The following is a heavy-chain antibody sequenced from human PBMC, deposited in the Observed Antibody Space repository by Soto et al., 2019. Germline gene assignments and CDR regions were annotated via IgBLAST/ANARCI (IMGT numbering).Heavy chain of an antibody. D-gene: IGHD3-22*01. CDR1: GFTFSSYE. Sequence: PGGSLRLSCAASGFTFSSYEMNWVRQAPGKGLEWVSYISSSGSTIYYADSVKGRFTISRDNAKNSLYLQMNSLRAEDTAVYYCARAAVIVVATTLYYYRMDVWGQGTTVTVSS. CDR3: ARAAVIVVATTLYYYRMDV. CDR2: ISSSGSTI. V-gene: IGHV3-48*03. J-gene: IGHJ6*02.